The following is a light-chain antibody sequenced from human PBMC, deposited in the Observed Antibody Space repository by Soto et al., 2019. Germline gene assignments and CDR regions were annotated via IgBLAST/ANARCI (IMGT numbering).Light chain of an antibody. CDR3: AAWDDNLGV. Sequence: QGLPSPPPSASWTPGDTVTISCSGSSSNIGSAYIYWYRHLPGTAPKLLIYRNNQRPSGVPDRFSASKSGTSASLAISGLRSENDADYYCAAWDDNLGVFGGGTKVTVL. CDR1: SSNIGSAY. V-gene: IGLV1-47*01. J-gene: IGLJ3*02. CDR2: RNN.